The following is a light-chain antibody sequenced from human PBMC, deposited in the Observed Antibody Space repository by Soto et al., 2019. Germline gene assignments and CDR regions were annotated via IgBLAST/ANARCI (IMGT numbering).Light chain of an antibody. Sequence: QSVLTQPPSASGSPGQSVTISCTGTSSDIGGYNYVSWYHQHPGKVPKLMVYEVHKPPSGVPDRFSGSKSGNTASLTVSGLQAEAEAEYYCTAYAGGNNVFGTGTKLTVL. CDR2: EVH. CDR3: TAYAGGNNV. CDR1: SSDIGGYNY. J-gene: IGLJ1*01. V-gene: IGLV2-8*01.